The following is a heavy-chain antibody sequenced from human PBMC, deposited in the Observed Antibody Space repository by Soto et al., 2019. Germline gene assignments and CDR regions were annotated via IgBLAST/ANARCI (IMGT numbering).Heavy chain of an antibody. CDR1: GYIFTHYW. V-gene: IGHV5-51*01. Sequence: EVHLEQSGAEVKKAGESLKISCEASGYIFTHYWIGWVRQMPGKGLEWMGYVYPDDPDTRYSPSFRGHVTISADKSTSTAYLQWSSLRASESGMYYCARGGACSSGRCSLDFWGQGTLVSVSS. CDR2: VYPDDPDT. J-gene: IGHJ4*02. CDR3: ARGGACSSGRCSLDF. D-gene: IGHD2-15*01.